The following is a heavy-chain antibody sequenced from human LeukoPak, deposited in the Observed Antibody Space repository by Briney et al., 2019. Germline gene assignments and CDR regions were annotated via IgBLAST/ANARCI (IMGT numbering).Heavy chain of an antibody. D-gene: IGHD5-18*01. J-gene: IGHJ4*02. V-gene: IGHV3-53*01. CDR1: GFTVSSNY. CDR2: IYSGGST. Sequence: GGSLRLSCAASGFTVSSNYMSWVRQAPGKGLEWVSVIYSGGSTYYADSVKGRFTISRDNSKNTLYLQMNSLRAEDTAVYYCAKAFSVYTATEFDYWGQGTLVTVSS. CDR3: AKAFSVYTATEFDY.